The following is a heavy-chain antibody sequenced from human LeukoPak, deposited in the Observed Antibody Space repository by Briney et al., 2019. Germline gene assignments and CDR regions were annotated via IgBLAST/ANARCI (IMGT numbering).Heavy chain of an antibody. Sequence: SETLSLTCTVSGGSISSSSYYWGWIRQPPGKGLEWIGSIYYSGSTYYNPSLKSRVTISVDTSKNQFSLKLSSVTAADTAVYYCARTGFTMIVGGAFDIWGQGTMVTVSS. D-gene: IGHD3-22*01. CDR3: ARTGFTMIVGGAFDI. CDR1: GGSISSSSYY. CDR2: IYYSGST. V-gene: IGHV4-39*07. J-gene: IGHJ3*02.